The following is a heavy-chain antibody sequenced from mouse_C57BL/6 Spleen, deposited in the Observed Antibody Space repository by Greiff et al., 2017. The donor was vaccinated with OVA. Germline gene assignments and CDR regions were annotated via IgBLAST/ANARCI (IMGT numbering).Heavy chain of an antibody. Sequence: QVQLQQSGAELARPGASVKMSCKASGYTFTSYTMHWVQQRPGQGLEWIGYINPSSGYTKYNQKFKDKATLTADKSSSTAYMQLSSLTSEDSAVYYCAREGIKGFAYWGQGTLVTVSA. CDR3: AREGIKGFAY. CDR1: GYTFTSYT. J-gene: IGHJ3*01. CDR2: INPSSGYT. V-gene: IGHV1-4*01. D-gene: IGHD2-4*01.